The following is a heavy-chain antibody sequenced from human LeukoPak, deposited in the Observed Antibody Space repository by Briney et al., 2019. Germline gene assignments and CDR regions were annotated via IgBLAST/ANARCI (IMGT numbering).Heavy chain of an antibody. CDR2: ISGSGGST. CDR3: AKDMGYCSSTSCRGYYYYYGMDV. D-gene: IGHD2-2*01. J-gene: IGHJ6*02. Sequence: PGASLRLSCAASGFTFSSYAMSWVRQAPGKGLEWVSAISGSGGSTYYADSVKGRFTISRDNSKNTLYLQMNSLRAEDTAVYYCAKDMGYCSSTSCRGYYYYYGMDVWGQGNPGHRLL. CDR1: GFTFSSYA. V-gene: IGHV3-23*01.